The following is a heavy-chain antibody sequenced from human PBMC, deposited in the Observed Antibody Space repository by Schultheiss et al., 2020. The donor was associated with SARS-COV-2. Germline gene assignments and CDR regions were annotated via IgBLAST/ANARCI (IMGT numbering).Heavy chain of an antibody. V-gene: IGHV4-59*01. D-gene: IGHD4-17*01. CDR3: ARDGNGDPDAFDI. Sequence: SETLSLTCTVSGGSISSYHWSWIRQPPGKGLEWIGYIYYSGSTNYNPSLKSRVTISVDTSKNQFSLKLSSVTAADTAVYYCARDGNGDPDAFDIWGQGTMVTVSS. J-gene: IGHJ3*02. CDR2: IYYSGST. CDR1: GGSISSYH.